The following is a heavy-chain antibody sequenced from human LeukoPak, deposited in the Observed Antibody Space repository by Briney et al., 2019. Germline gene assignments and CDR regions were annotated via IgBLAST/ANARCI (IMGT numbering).Heavy chain of an antibody. J-gene: IGHJ6*03. CDR2: INPSGGST. CDR3: ARDYYYGSGSYSAYYYMDV. V-gene: IGHV1-46*01. CDR1: GYTFTSYY. Sequence: ASVKVSCKASGYTFTSYYMHWVRQAPGQGREWMGIINPSGGSTSYAQKFQGRVTMTRDMSTSTVYMELSSLRSEDTAVYYCARDYYYGSGSYSAYYYMDVWGKGTTVTVSS. D-gene: IGHD3-10*01.